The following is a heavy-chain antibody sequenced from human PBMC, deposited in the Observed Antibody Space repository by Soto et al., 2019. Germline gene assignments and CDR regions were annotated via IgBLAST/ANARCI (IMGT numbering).Heavy chain of an antibody. D-gene: IGHD3-22*01. Sequence: EVQVLESGGGLVQPGGSLRLSCAASGFTFSNYAMNWVRQAAGKGLEWVSGISATGVKTYSADSVKGRFTMSRDNSKDTVYLEMNSLRAEDTAVYYCTKSRSAMIYYFDFWGLGAQVTVSS. CDR3: TKSRSAMIYYFDF. CDR2: ISATGVKT. CDR1: GFTFSNYA. V-gene: IGHV3-23*01. J-gene: IGHJ4*02.